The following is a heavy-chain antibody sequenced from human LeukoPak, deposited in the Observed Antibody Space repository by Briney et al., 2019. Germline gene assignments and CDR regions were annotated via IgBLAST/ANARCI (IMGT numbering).Heavy chain of an antibody. J-gene: IGHJ3*02. Sequence: GGSLRLSCSASGFTFSSYAMHWVRQAPGKGLEYVSAISSNGGSTYYADSVKGRFTISRDNSKNTLYLQMSSLRAEDTAVYYCVKGELLWFGELNPDAFDIWSQGTMVTVSS. CDR1: GFTFSSYA. CDR2: ISSNGGST. V-gene: IGHV3-64D*06. CDR3: VKGELLWFGELNPDAFDI. D-gene: IGHD3-10*01.